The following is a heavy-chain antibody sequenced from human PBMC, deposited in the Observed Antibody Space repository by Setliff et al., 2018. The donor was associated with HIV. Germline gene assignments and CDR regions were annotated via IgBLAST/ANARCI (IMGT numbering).Heavy chain of an antibody. CDR2: IYYSGST. CDR3: ARLGRGTYYYDSSGYLYAFDI. J-gene: IGHJ3*02. V-gene: IGHV4-59*08. Sequence: SETLSLTCTVSGGSISSYYWSWIRQPPGKGLEWIGYIYYSGSTNYNPSLRSRVTISVDTSKNQFSLKLSSVTAADTAVYYCARLGRGTYYYDSSGYLYAFDIWGQGTMGTV. D-gene: IGHD3-22*01. CDR1: GGSISSYY.